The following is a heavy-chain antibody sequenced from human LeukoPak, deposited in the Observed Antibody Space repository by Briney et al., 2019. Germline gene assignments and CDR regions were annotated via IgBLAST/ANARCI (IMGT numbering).Heavy chain of an antibody. J-gene: IGHJ4*02. CDR1: GLTFSDYY. D-gene: IGHD5-12*01. V-gene: IGHV3-11*01. CDR2: ITGSGDDI. Sequence: AGGSLRLSCAASGLTFSDYYMSWIRQAPGKGLEWVAYITGSGDDIYYADSVKGRFTISRDNAKNALFLRMSSLRVEDTATYYCASDIVATSGDFWGQGTLVSVSS. CDR3: ASDIVATSGDF.